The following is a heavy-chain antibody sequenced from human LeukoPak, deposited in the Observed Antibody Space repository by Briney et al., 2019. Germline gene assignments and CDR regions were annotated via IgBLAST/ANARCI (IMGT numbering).Heavy chain of an antibody. D-gene: IGHD6-19*01. CDR1: GGSISSTYHY. CDR3: ARISSDRSGWKKSFDY. CDR2: IYYSGSA. J-gene: IGHJ4*02. Sequence: SETLSLTCSVSGGSISSTYHYWGWIRQPPGKALEWIGSIYYSGSANYKPSLKSRVTISVDTSKNQFSLKLNSVTAADTAVYYCARISSDRSGWKKSFDYWGQGTLVTVSS. V-gene: IGHV4-39*01.